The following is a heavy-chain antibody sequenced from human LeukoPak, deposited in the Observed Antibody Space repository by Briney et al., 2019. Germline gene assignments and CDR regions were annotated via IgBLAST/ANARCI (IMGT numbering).Heavy chain of an antibody. CDR1: GFTFDDYG. Sequence: PGGSLRLSCAASGFTFDDYGMNWIRQPPGKGLEWIGTIYHSGSTYYSPSLKSRVTISIDTSQNHFSLKLSSVTAADTAVYYCATMMYGSGNYYDSDYWGQGTLVTVSS. D-gene: IGHD3-10*01. CDR3: ATMMYGSGNYYDSDY. J-gene: IGHJ4*02. V-gene: IGHV4-38-2*01. CDR2: IYHSGST.